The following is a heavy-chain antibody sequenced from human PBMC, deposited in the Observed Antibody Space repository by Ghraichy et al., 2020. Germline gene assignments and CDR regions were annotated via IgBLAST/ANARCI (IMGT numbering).Heavy chain of an antibody. CDR3: ARSPGYYFDY. J-gene: IGHJ4*02. Sequence: GGSLRLSCAASGFTFTSYWMSWVRQAPGKGLEWVANIKQDGGEKHYVDSVKGRFTISRDNAKNSLYLQMNSLRAEDTAVYYCARSPGYYFDYWGRGTLVTVYS. V-gene: IGHV3-7*03. CDR2: IKQDGGEK. D-gene: IGHD3-10*01. CDR1: GFTFTSYW.